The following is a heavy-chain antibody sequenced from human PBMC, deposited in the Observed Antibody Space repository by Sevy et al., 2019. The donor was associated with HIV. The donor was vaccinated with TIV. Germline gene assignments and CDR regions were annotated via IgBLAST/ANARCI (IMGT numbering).Heavy chain of an antibody. CDR1: GYTFTSYD. J-gene: IGHJ6*02. CDR3: AREYGSGSYYNVDPRYYYYYGMDV. Sequence: ASVKVSCKASGYTFTSYDINWVRQATGQGLEWMGWMNPNSGNTGYAQKFQGRVTMTRNTSISTAYMVLSSLRSEDTAVYYCAREYGSGSYYNVDPRYYYYYGMDVWGQGTTVTVSS. CDR2: MNPNSGNT. D-gene: IGHD3-10*01. V-gene: IGHV1-8*01.